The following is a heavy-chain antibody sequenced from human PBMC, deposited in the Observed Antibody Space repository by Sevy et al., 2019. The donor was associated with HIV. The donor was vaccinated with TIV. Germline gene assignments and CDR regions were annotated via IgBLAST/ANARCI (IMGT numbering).Heavy chain of an antibody. V-gene: IGHV3-74*01. CDR3: VKDFGGPTDY. CDR1: GFSITSYW. CDR2: LNEDGSVT. D-gene: IGHD3-16*01. Sequence: GGSLRLSCAGSGFSITSYWMHWVRRAPGKGLVWVSHLNEDGSVTNHADSVRGRFTISRDNAKNTLYLQMNSLRVEDTAVYYCVKDFGGPTDYWGQGTLVTVSS. J-gene: IGHJ4*02.